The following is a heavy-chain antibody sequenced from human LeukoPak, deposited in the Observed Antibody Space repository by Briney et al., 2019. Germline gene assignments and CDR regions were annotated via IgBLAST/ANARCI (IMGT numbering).Heavy chain of an antibody. CDR2: ISGSSACI. J-gene: IGHJ5*02. Sequence: GGSLRLSCAASGFTFSSYNMNWVRQAPEKGLEWISSISGSSACIYYADSVKGRFTISRDNAKNSLYLQMNSLRADDTAVYYCVRIPNSANFPNWFDPWGQGTLVTVSS. D-gene: IGHD2/OR15-2a*01. V-gene: IGHV3-21*01. CDR1: GFTFSSYN. CDR3: VRIPNSANFPNWFDP.